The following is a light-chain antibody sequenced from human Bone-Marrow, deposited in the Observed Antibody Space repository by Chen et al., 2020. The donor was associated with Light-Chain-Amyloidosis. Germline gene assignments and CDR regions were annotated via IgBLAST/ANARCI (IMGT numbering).Light chain of an antibody. Sequence: DIQMTQSPSSLSASVGDRVTITCRASQRISNYLNWYQQKPGKAPKLLIHAASTLQSVVPLRFSGSGSGTDFILTISSVQPEDFAMYDCQQRYSRSSITFGQVTRLEIK. J-gene: IGKJ5*01. CDR1: QRISNY. CDR2: AAS. CDR3: QQRYSRSSIT. V-gene: IGKV1-39*01.